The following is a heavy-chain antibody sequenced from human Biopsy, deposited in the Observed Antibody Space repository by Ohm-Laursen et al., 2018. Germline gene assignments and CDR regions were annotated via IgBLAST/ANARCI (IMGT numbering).Heavy chain of an antibody. Sequence: STQTLTLTCTFSGFSFTTVGMRVTWILQAPGKALEWLAHIDWAGDTRCSASLKTRLSISKDTFKDQVVLTMTDIDPVDTATYYCARASASQYYGVDVWGQGTSVTVSS. D-gene: IGHD1-26*01. CDR2: IDWAGDT. CDR1: GFSFTTVGMR. V-gene: IGHV2-70*04. CDR3: ARASASQYYGVDV. J-gene: IGHJ6*02.